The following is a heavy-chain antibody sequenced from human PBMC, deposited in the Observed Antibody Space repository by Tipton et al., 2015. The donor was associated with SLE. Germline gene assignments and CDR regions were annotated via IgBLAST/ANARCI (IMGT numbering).Heavy chain of an antibody. J-gene: IGHJ3*02. V-gene: IGHV4-39*07. CDR1: GGSISLTSFN. D-gene: IGHD1-14*01. CDR2: VFHTGNT. CDR3: AGAGTGTAWGTFDI. Sequence: LRLSCTVSGGSISLTSFNWGWIRQPPGKGLEWIGCVFHTGNTYYNPSLMSRVTISVDTSKNQFSLKLRSVTAADTAVYYCAGAGTGTAWGTFDIRGPGPMVTVSS.